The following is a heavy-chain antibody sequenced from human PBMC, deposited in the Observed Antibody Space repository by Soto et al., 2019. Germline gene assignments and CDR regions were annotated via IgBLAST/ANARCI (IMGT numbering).Heavy chain of an antibody. D-gene: IGHD3-3*01. J-gene: IGHJ4*02. CDR2: INPDGSGT. V-gene: IGHV3-74*01. CDR1: GFTFSTYW. CDR3: ARDPPGIGVEY. Sequence: EAQLVESGGGLVQPGGSLRLSCAAPGFTFSTYWMHWVRQAPGKGLAWVSRINPDGSGTAYADSVKGRFTMSRDNSKNMVYLHMISLRAEDTAVYYCARDPPGIGVEYWGQGTLVTVSS.